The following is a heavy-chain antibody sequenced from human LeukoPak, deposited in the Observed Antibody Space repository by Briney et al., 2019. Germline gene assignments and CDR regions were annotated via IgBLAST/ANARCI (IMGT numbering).Heavy chain of an antibody. J-gene: IGHJ3*02. CDR1: GFTFSSYS. CDR3: ARDLDLGIVVVITAFDI. D-gene: IGHD3-22*01. V-gene: IGHV3-21*01. Sequence: GGSLRLSCAASGFTFSSYSMSWIRQAPGKGLEWVSSISSSSSYIYYADSVKGRFTISRDNAKNSLYLQMNSLRAEDTAVYYCARDLDLGIVVVITAFDIWGQGTMVTVSS. CDR2: ISSSSSYI.